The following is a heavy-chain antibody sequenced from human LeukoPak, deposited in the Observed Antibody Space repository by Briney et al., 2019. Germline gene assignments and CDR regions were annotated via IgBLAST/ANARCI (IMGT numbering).Heavy chain of an antibody. Sequence: GGSLRLSCAASGFTFSSYSMSWVRQAPGKGLEGVSAISGSGGSTYYADSVKGRFTISRDNSKNTLYLQMNSLRAEDTAVYYCAKALAAAGPFDYWGQGTLVTVSS. D-gene: IGHD6-13*01. V-gene: IGHV3-23*01. CDR1: GFTFSSYS. J-gene: IGHJ4*02. CDR2: ISGSGGST. CDR3: AKALAAAGPFDY.